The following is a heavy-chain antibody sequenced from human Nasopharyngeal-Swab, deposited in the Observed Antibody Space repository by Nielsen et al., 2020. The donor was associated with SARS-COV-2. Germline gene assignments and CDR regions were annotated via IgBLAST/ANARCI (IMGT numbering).Heavy chain of an antibody. V-gene: IGHV3-23*01. J-gene: IGHJ3*02. CDR2: ISGSGGST. D-gene: IGHD5-18*01. Sequence: GGSLRLSCAASGFTFSSYAMSWVRQAPGKGLKWVSAISGSGGSTYYADSVKGRFTISRDNSKNTLYLQMNSLRAEDTAVYYCAKDGMVRGAFDIWGQGTMVTVSS. CDR3: AKDGMVRGAFDI. CDR1: GFTFSSYA.